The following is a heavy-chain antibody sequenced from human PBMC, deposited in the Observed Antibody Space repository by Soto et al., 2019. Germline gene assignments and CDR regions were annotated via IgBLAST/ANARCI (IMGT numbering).Heavy chain of an antibody. CDR2: INPSGGST. J-gene: IGHJ6*02. D-gene: IGHD6-25*01. CDR3: ARDLRHRTAAAKLYYYYGMDV. V-gene: IGHV1-46*01. Sequence: ASVKVSCKASGYTFTSYYMHWVRQAPGQGLEWMGIINPSGGSTSYAQKFQGRVTMTRDTSTSTVYMELSSLRSEDTAVYYCARDLRHRTAAAKLYYYYGMDVWGQGTTVTVSS. CDR1: GYTFTSYY.